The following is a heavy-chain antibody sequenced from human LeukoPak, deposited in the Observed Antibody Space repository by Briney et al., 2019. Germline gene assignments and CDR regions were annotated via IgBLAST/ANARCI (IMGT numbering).Heavy chain of an antibody. J-gene: IGHJ3*01. CDR2: ISYDGSNK. Sequence: GGSLRLSCAASGFTFSYSAMHWVRQAPGRGLEWVAVISYDGSNKYYADSVKGRFTISRDNSKNTLFLQMNSLRDEDTAVYYCAKVHLRIEIYAFDVWGQGTMVTVSS. CDR1: GFTFSYSA. V-gene: IGHV3-30*04. D-gene: IGHD1-26*01. CDR3: AKVHLRIEIYAFDV.